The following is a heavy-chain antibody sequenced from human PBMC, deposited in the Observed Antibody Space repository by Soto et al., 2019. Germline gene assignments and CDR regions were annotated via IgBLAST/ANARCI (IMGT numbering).Heavy chain of an antibody. CDR3: ARGDYQYSIDY. Sequence: PSETLSLTCTVSGDSIRNYYWSWIRQPPGKGLEWIGYIYDSGRTNYNPSLKSRVTISVDTSKNQFSLELTSVTAADTAVYYCARGDYQYSIDYWGQGTLVTVS. V-gene: IGHV4-59*12. D-gene: IGHD2-2*01. CDR1: GDSIRNYY. CDR2: IYDSGRT. J-gene: IGHJ4*02.